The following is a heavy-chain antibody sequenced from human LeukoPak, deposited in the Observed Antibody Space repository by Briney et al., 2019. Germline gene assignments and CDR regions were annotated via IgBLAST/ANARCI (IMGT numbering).Heavy chain of an antibody. CDR2: IYYSGST. CDR3: ARDRSSNYYGSRSYGMDV. J-gene: IGHJ6*02. Sequence: ASETLSLTCTVSGGSISSSSYYWGWIRQPPGKGLEWIESIYYSGSTYYNPSLKSRVTISVDTSKNQFSLKLSSVTAADTAVYYCARDRSSNYYGSRSYGMDVWGQGTTVTVSS. D-gene: IGHD3-10*01. V-gene: IGHV4-39*07. CDR1: GGSISSSSYY.